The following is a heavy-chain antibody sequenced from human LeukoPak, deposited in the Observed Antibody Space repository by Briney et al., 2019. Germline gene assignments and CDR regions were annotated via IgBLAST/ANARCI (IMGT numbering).Heavy chain of an antibody. J-gene: IGHJ4*02. D-gene: IGHD3-22*01. Sequence: GGSLRLSCAASGFTFSSHWMHWVRQAPGKGLVWVSCVNGDGTSTTYADSVKGRFTISRDNARNSLYLQMNSLRAEDTAVYYCANMIVVARDYWGQGTLVTVSS. CDR2: VNGDGTST. CDR3: ANMIVVARDY. CDR1: GFTFSSHW. V-gene: IGHV3-74*01.